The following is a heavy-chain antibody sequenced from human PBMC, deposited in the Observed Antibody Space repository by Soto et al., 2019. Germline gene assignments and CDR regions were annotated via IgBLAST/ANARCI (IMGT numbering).Heavy chain of an antibody. CDR1: GDSISSGFYS. CDR2: IYHTGTT. V-gene: IGHV4-30-2*01. J-gene: IGHJ4*02. Sequence: QLQLQESGSGLVKPSQTLSLTCAVSGDSISSGFYSWRWVRQPPGKGLEWIGYIYHTGTTFYNPSLKSRVTISVDKSKSQFSLELKSVTTADAAVYFCARVNSAWHQGLDHWGQGTRVTVSS. D-gene: IGHD2-2*01. CDR3: ARVNSAWHQGLDH.